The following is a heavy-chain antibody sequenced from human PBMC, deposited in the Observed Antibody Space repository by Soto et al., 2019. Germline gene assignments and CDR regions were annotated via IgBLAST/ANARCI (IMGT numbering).Heavy chain of an antibody. CDR1: GRSFSSGRYY. Sequence: SETLSLTCTVSGRSFSSGRYYCSLFPQPPGKGLEWIGYIHYSGSTNYNPSLTSRVTISVETSKNKFSLKLSSVTAADPDEYYYARAFFGVVKPIDGIDVWGQGTPVTDSS. V-gene: IGHV4-61*01. CDR2: IHYSGST. J-gene: IGHJ6*02. D-gene: IGHD3-3*01. CDR3: ARAFFGVVKPIDGIDV.